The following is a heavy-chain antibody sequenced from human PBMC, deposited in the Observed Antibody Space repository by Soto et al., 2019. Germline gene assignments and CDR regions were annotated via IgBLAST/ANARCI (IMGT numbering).Heavy chain of an antibody. CDR2: IYYSGST. Sequence: QLQLQESGPGLVKPSETLSLTCTVSGGSISSSSYYWGWIRQPPGKGLEWIGSIYYSGSTYYNPSRKRRVTISVDTSKNQFSLKLSSVTAADTAVYYCASFRRSSGWYFDYWGQGTLVTVSS. D-gene: IGHD6-19*01. CDR1: GGSISSSSYY. CDR3: ASFRRSSGWYFDY. V-gene: IGHV4-39*01. J-gene: IGHJ4*02.